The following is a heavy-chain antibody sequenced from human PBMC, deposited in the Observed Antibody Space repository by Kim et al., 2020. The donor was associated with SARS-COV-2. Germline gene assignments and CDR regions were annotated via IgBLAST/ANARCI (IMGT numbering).Heavy chain of an antibody. CDR2: MNPNSGNT. J-gene: IGHJ6*02. D-gene: IGHD5-12*01. V-gene: IGHV1-8*01. Sequence: ASVKVSCKASGYTFTSYDINWVRQATGQGLEWMGWMNPNSGNTGYAQKFQGRVTMTRNTSISTAYMELSSLRSEDTAVYYCARGTGYSGYDYGGYYYGMDVWGQGTTVTVSS. CDR1: GYTFTSYD. CDR3: ARGTGYSGYDYGGYYYGMDV.